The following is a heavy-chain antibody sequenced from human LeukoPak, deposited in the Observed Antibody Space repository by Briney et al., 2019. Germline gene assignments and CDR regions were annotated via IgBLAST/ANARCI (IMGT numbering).Heavy chain of an antibody. CDR3: ARDRWYCGGDCYHDAFDI. Sequence: PGGSLRLSCAASGFTFSSYSMNWVRQAPGKGLEWVSSISSSSSYIYYADSVKGRFTISRDNAKNSLYLQMNSLRAEDTAVYYCARDRWYCGGDCYHDAFDIWGQGTMVTVSS. D-gene: IGHD2-21*02. V-gene: IGHV3-21*01. J-gene: IGHJ3*02. CDR1: GFTFSSYS. CDR2: ISSSSSYI.